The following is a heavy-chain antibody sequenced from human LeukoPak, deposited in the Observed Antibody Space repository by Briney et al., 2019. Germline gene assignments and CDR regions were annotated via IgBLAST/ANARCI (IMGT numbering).Heavy chain of an antibody. D-gene: IGHD1-26*01. J-gene: IGHJ4*02. CDR2: IYWDDDK. CDR3: AHKLGMTTTGYYFDY. Sequence: SGPTLVNPTQTLTLTCTFSGFSLSTSGVGVGWIRQPPGNALEWLALIYWDDDKRYSPSLKSRLTITKVTSKNQVVLTMTNMDPVDTATYYCAHKLGMTTTGYYFDYWGQGTLVTVSS. CDR1: GFSLSTSGVG. V-gene: IGHV2-5*02.